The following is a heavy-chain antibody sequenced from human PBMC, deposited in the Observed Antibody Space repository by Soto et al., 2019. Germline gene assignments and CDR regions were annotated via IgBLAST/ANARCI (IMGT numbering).Heavy chain of an antibody. Sequence: ASVKVSCKASGYTFTSYDINWVRQAPGQGLEWMGWMNPNSGNTGYAQKFQGRVTMTRNTSISTAYMELSSLRSEDTAVYYCARGTPIGITMVRGDTEKNWFDPWGQGTLVTVSS. J-gene: IGHJ5*02. V-gene: IGHV1-8*01. CDR1: GYTFTSYD. CDR3: ARGTPIGITMVRGDTEKNWFDP. CDR2: MNPNSGNT. D-gene: IGHD3-10*01.